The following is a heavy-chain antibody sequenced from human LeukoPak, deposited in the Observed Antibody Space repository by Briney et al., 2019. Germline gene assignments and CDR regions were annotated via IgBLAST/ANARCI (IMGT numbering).Heavy chain of an antibody. V-gene: IGHV4-59*08. CDR3: ARHDNGYSNYRPRADAFDI. Sequence: SETLSLTCTVSGGSISSYYWSWIRQPPGKGLEWIGYIYYSGSTNYNPSLKSRVTISVDTSKNQFSLKLSSVTAADTAVYYCARHDNGYSNYRPRADAFDIWGQGTMVTVSS. D-gene: IGHD4-11*01. J-gene: IGHJ3*02. CDR1: GGSISSYY. CDR2: IYYSGST.